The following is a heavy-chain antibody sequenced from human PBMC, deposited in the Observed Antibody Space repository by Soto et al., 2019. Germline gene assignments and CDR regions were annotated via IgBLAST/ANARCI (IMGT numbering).Heavy chain of an antibody. D-gene: IGHD3-3*01. Sequence: QLQLQESGPGLVKPSETLSLTCTVSGGSISSSSYYWGWIRQPPGKGLEWIGSIYYSGSTYYNPSLKSRVTISVDTSKNQFSLKLSSVTAADTAVYYCARNPFISDFWSGYYPAFDYWGQGTLVTVSS. CDR1: GGSISSSSYY. V-gene: IGHV4-39*01. CDR2: IYYSGST. J-gene: IGHJ4*02. CDR3: ARNPFISDFWSGYYPAFDY.